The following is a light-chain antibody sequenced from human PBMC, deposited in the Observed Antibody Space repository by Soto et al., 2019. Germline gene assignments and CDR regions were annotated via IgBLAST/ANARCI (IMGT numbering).Light chain of an antibody. J-gene: IGKJ5*01. Sequence: DIQMTQSPSSLSASVGDRVTITCRASQSISNYLSWFQQKPGKAPDLLMYAASNLQSGVPSRFSGSGSGTDFTLTISSLQPEDFGTYYCQQSFTFPYTFGQGTRLEIK. CDR1: QSISNY. V-gene: IGKV1-39*01. CDR3: QQSFTFPYT. CDR2: AAS.